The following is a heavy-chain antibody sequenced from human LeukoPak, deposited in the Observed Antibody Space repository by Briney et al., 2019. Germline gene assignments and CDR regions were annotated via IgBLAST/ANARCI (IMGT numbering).Heavy chain of an antibody. D-gene: IGHD5-12*01. J-gene: IGHJ4*02. Sequence: GGSLRLSCAASGFPFSSYSMNWVRQAPGKGLEWVSYISISSSTIYYADSVKGRFTISRDNAKNSLYLQMNSLRAEDTAVYYCAKEGGYDSSHFDYWGQGTLVTVSS. CDR2: ISISSSTI. CDR3: AKEGGYDSSHFDY. CDR1: GFPFSSYS. V-gene: IGHV3-48*01.